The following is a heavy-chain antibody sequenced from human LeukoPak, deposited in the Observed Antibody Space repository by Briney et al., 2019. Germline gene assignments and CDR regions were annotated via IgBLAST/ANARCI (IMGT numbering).Heavy chain of an antibody. V-gene: IGHV1-46*01. D-gene: IGHD4-23*01. J-gene: IGHJ5*02. Sequence: ASVKVSCKASGYIFTSHYMHWVRQAAGQGREWMGLINPRGTSTIYAEKFQGRIIMTRDMSTTTDYMELSSLKSDDTAVFYCARDNSIHERGWWFDPWGQGTLVTVSS. CDR3: ARDNSIHERGWWFDP. CDR1: GYIFTSHY. CDR2: INPRGTST.